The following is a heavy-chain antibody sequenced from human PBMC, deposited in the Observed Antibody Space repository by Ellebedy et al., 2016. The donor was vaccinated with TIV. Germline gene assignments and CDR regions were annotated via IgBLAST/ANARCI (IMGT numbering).Heavy chain of an antibody. CDR3: ARDGPGNSHVAY. V-gene: IGHV3-11*01. J-gene: IGHJ4*02. CDR1: EFIGANY. CDR2: INPAGITT. Sequence: GGSLRLSXVASEFIGANYMGWIRQAPGKGLEWVSYINPAGITTYSADSVKGRFTISRDNAKNSLYLQMNSLRVEDTALYYCARDGPGNSHVAYWGQGTLVTVSS. D-gene: IGHD2-21*01.